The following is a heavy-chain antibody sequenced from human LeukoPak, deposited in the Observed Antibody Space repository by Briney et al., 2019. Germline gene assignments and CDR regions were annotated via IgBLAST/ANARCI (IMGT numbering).Heavy chain of an antibody. Sequence: QAGGSLRLSCAASGFTFSNYAMHWVRQSPGKGLECVAFISYDGSKKFYVDSVKGRFTISRDDSKNTLYLQMNSLRGEDTAIYYCARERTGYYMAVWGKGTTVTISS. CDR3: ARERTGYYMAV. D-gene: IGHD1-14*01. CDR2: ISYDGSKK. J-gene: IGHJ6*03. V-gene: IGHV3-30*02. CDR1: GFTFSNYA.